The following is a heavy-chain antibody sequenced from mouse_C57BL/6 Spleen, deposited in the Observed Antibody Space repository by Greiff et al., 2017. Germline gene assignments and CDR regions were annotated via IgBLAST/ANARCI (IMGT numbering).Heavy chain of an antibody. Sequence: VQRVESGPELVKPGASVKISCKASGYTFTDYYINWVKQRPGQGLEWIGWIFPGSGSTYYNEKFKGKATLTVDKSSSTAYMLLSSLTSEDSAVYFCAREGEPVSSPWYFDVWGTGTTVTVSS. CDR2: IFPGSGST. J-gene: IGHJ1*03. V-gene: IGHV1-75*01. CDR1: GYTFTDYY. D-gene: IGHD1-1*01. CDR3: AREGEPVSSPWYFDV.